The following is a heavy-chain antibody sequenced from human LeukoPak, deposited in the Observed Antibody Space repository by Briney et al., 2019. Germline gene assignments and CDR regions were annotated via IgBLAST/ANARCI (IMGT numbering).Heavy chain of an antibody. CDR2: LSYDGSSK. J-gene: IGHJ4*02. Sequence: GSLRLSCAASGFTFSTFAMHWVRQAPGKGLEWVAILSYDGSSKYYADSVKDRFTISRDNAKNSLYLQMNSLRAEDTAVYYCARDGPIDYWGQGTLVTVSS. CDR3: ARDGPIDY. CDR1: GFTFSTFA. V-gene: IGHV3-30*04.